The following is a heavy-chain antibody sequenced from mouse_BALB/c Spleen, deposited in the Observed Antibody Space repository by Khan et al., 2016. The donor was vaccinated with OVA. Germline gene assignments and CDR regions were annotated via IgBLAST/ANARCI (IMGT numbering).Heavy chain of an antibody. CDR1: GYTFTNYG. J-gene: IGHJ1*01. CDR2: INTYTGEP. Sequence: QFQLVQSGPELKKPGETVKISCKASGYTFTNYGMNWVKQAPGKGLKWMGWINTYTGEPTYTDDFKGRFAFSLETSASTDYLQINNLKNEDMATYFCARGASYWYFDVWGAGTTVTVSS. V-gene: IGHV9-1*02. CDR3: ARGASYWYFDV.